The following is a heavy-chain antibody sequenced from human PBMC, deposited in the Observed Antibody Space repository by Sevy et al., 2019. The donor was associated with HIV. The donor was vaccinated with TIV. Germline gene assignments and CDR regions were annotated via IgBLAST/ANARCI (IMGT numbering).Heavy chain of an antibody. Sequence: GESLKISCQGSGYSFTSHWIGWVRHMPGKGLGWMGIIYPEDSETRYSPSFQGQVTFSADKSISTAYLQWSSLKASDTAMYYCATSRSGYFDSSGYYIYWGQGTLLTVSS. CDR2: IYPEDSET. CDR3: ATSRSGYFDSSGYYIY. CDR1: GYSFTSHW. D-gene: IGHD3-22*01. V-gene: IGHV5-51*01. J-gene: IGHJ4*02.